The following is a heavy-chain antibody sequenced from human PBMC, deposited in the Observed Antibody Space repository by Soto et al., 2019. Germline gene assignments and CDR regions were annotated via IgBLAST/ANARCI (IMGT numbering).Heavy chain of an antibody. CDR3: ASPQSLYDSSGQGY. V-gene: IGHV3-21*01. Sequence: GGSLRLSCAASGFTFSSYSMNWVRQAPGKGLEWVSSISSSSSYIYYADSVKGRFTISRDNAKNSLYLQMNSLRAEDTAVYYCASPQSLYDSSGQGYWGQGTLVTVSS. D-gene: IGHD3-22*01. CDR2: ISSSSSYI. CDR1: GFTFSSYS. J-gene: IGHJ4*02.